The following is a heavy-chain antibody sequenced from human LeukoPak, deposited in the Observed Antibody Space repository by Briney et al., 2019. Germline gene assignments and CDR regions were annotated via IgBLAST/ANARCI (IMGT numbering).Heavy chain of an antibody. CDR1: GGSISSRSYY. V-gene: IGHV4-39*01. D-gene: IGHD6-19*01. J-gene: IGHJ3*02. CDR3: ARHYRGALAGTMGAFDI. Sequence: RPSETLSLTCTVSGGSISSRSYYWGWVRQPPGKGLEWTGSIHYSGSTYYDASFKSRVTMSVDTSKNQFSPKLSSVTAADTAVYYCARHYRGALAGTMGAFDIWGQGTMVTVSS. CDR2: IHYSGST.